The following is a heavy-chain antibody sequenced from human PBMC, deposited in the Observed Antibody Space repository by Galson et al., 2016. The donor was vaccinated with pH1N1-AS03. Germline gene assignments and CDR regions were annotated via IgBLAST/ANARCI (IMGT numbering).Heavy chain of an antibody. D-gene: IGHD5-12*01. J-gene: IGHJ4*02. CDR3: TRSAPRGGHEPFDF. V-gene: IGHV3-21*01. CDR2: IDPTSTYI. CDR1: GFTINKYG. Sequence: SLRLSCAASGFTINKYGMHWVRQAPGKGLEWVSSIDPTSTYIYYADSPTGRFTISRDNALNSPYLQMNSLRVDDTAVYFCTRSAPRGGHEPFDFWGQGTLVTVSP.